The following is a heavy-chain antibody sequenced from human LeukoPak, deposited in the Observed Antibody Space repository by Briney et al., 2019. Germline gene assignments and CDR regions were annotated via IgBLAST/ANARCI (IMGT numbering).Heavy chain of an antibody. CDR3: ARVSSSWCFDY. Sequence: ASVKVSCKASGGNFSNYPINWVRKAPGQGLEWMGRINPNSGGTNYAQKFQGRVTMTRDTSISTAYMELSRLRSDDTAVYYCARVSSSWCFDYWGQGTLVTVSS. J-gene: IGHJ4*02. V-gene: IGHV1-2*06. CDR2: INPNSGGT. CDR1: GGNFSNYP. D-gene: IGHD6-13*01.